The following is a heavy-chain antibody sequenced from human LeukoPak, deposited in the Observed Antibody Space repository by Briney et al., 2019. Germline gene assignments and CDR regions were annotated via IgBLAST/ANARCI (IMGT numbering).Heavy chain of an antibody. CDR3: ARDCDRSGYYCY. CDR2: ISGDDGNT. CDR1: GYTFTSYG. D-gene: IGHD3-22*01. Sequence: GASVKVSCKASGYTFTSYGISWVRQAPGQGLEWMGWISGDDGNTNYAQKLQGRVTMTTDTSTSTAYMELRSLRSDDAAVYYCARDCDRSGYYCYWGQGTLVTVSS. J-gene: IGHJ4*02. V-gene: IGHV1-18*01.